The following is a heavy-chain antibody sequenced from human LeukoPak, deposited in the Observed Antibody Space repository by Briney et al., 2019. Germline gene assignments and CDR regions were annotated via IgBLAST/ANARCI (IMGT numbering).Heavy chain of an antibody. Sequence: GGSLRLSCAASGFTFDDYGMSWVRQAPGKGLEWVSGINWNGGSTGYADSVKGRFTISRDNAKNSLYLQMNSLRAEDTALYHCARDLPHGSSSRGLVWFDPWGQGTLVTVSS. CDR3: ARDLPHGSSSRGLVWFDP. D-gene: IGHD6-6*01. CDR2: INWNGGST. J-gene: IGHJ5*02. V-gene: IGHV3-20*01. CDR1: GFTFDDYG.